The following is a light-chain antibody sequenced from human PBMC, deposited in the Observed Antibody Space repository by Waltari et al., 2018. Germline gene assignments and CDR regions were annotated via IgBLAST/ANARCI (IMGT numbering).Light chain of an antibody. CDR2: DVS. J-gene: IGLJ2*01. CDR1: SSDVGGYNY. V-gene: IGLV2-11*01. CDR3: CSYAGSYTLV. Sequence: QSALTQPRSVSGSPGQSVTISCTGPSSDVGGYNYVSWYQQHPGKAPKLMLYDVSKRPSGVPYRFSGSKSGNTASLTISGLQAEDEADYYCCSYAGSYTLVFGGGTKLTVL.